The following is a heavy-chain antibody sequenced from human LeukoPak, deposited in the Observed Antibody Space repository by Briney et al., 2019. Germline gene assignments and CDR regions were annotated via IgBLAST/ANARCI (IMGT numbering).Heavy chain of an antibody. CDR2: IHHNGNI. D-gene: IGHD4-23*01. CDR1: GGSISSSNW. Sequence: SETLSLTCAVFGGSISSSNWWSWVRPPPGKGLEWIAEIHHNGNINYNPSLKSRVTISIHKSNNQFSLKLNSVTAADTAVYYCARGGTDLRWVFEYWGQGTLFTVSS. J-gene: IGHJ4*02. CDR3: ARGGTDLRWVFEY. V-gene: IGHV4-4*02.